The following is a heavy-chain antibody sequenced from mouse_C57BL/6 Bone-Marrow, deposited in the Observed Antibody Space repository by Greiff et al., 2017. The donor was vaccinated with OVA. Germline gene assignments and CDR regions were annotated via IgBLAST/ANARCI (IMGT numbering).Heavy chain of an antibody. CDR1: GFTFSSYA. V-gene: IGHV5-4*01. Sequence: EVMLMESGGGLVKPGGSLKLSCAASGFTFSSYAMSWVRQTPEKRLEWVATISDGGSYTYYPDNVKGRFTISRDNAKNNLYLQMSHLKSEDTAMYYCARDSSYYFDYWGQGTTLTVSS. J-gene: IGHJ2*01. CDR3: ARDSSYYFDY. D-gene: IGHD2-10*02. CDR2: ISDGGSYT.